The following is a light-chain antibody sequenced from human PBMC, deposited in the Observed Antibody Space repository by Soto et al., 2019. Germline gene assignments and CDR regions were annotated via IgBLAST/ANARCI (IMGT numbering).Light chain of an antibody. J-gene: IGKJ5*01. CDR2: DAF. Sequence: DIQMTQSPSSLSASVGDRVTITCQASQDINSYLSWYQQRPGKAPKLLIYDAFTLDTGVPSRFSGSGSGTDFIFTISSLQPEDFATYYCQQYDTFPVTFGQGTRLEIK. CDR3: QQYDTFPVT. CDR1: QDINSY. V-gene: IGKV1-33*01.